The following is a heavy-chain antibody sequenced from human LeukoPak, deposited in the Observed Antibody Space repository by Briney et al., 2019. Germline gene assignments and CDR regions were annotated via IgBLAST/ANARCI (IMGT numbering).Heavy chain of an antibody. CDR1: GGSISSGGYS. V-gene: IGHV4-30-2*01. CDR2: IYHSGST. Sequence: SETLSLTCAVSGGSISSGGYSWSWIRQPPGKGLEWIGYIYHSGSTYYNPSLKSRVTISVDRSKNQFSLKLSSVTAADTAVYYCACTSPVVAIENWGQGTLVTVSS. CDR3: ACTSPVVAIEN. J-gene: IGHJ4*02. D-gene: IGHD5-12*01.